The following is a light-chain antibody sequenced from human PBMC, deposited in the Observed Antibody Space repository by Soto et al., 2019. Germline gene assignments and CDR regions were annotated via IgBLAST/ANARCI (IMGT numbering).Light chain of an antibody. Sequence: QSALTQPASVSGSPGQSITISCTGTSSDVGGYNYVSWYQHHPGKAPKLLIYDVSNRPSGVSNRFSGSKSDNTASLTISGLQPEDEADYYCSSYTTSNTRQIVFXTGTKVTVL. V-gene: IGLV2-14*03. CDR3: SSYTTSNTRQIV. CDR2: DVS. CDR1: SSDVGGYNY. J-gene: IGLJ1*01.